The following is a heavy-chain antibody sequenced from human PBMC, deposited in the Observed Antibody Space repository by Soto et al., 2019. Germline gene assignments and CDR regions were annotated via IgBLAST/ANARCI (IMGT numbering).Heavy chain of an antibody. J-gene: IGHJ5*02. Sequence: GASVKVSCKASGGTFSSYAISWVRQAPGQGLEWMGGIIPIFGTANYAQKFQGRVTITADESTSTAYMELSSLRSEDTAVYYCARETSGITIFGVVIANMRSLGIVLDPWGQGTLVNV. CDR1: GGTFSSYA. V-gene: IGHV1-69*13. D-gene: IGHD3-3*01. CDR3: ARETSGITIFGVVIANMRSLGIVLDP. CDR2: IIPIFGTA.